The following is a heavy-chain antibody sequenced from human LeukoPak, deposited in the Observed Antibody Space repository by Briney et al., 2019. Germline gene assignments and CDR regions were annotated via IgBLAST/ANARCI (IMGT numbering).Heavy chain of an antibody. J-gene: IGHJ4*02. D-gene: IGHD6-19*01. CDR1: GGSIGSYY. V-gene: IGHV4-4*07. Sequence: SETLSLTCTVSGGSIGSYYWSWIRQPAGKGLEWIGRIYTSGSTYYNPSLKSRVAISVDTSKNQFSLKLSSVTAADTAMYYCARDQSTAVAGFGYWGQGTLVTVSS. CDR2: IYTSGST. CDR3: ARDQSTAVAGFGY.